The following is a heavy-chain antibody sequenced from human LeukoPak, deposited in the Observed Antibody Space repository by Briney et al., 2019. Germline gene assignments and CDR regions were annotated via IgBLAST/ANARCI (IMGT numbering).Heavy chain of an antibody. Sequence: PGRSLRLSCAASGFTFSHYAMHWVRQAPGKGLQWVAVISYDGSNKYYADSVKGRFTISRGNSKNTLYLHMNSLRAEDTAVYYCARDGSDFFYYYYMDVWGEGTTVTVSS. CDR1: GFTFSHYA. CDR2: ISYDGSNK. J-gene: IGHJ6*03. CDR3: ARDGSDFFYYYYMDV. V-gene: IGHV3-30*01.